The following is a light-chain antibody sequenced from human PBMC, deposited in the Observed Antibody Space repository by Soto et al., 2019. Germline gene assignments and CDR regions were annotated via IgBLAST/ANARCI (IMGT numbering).Light chain of an antibody. J-gene: IGKJ1*01. CDR1: QSVSSSY. CDR2: GAS. Sequence: EIVLTQSPGTLSLSPGERATISCSASQSVSSSYLAWYQQKSGQAPRLLIYGASSRATGIPDRFSGSGSGTDFTLTISRLEPEDFAVYYCQQYGSSPSWTFGQGTKV. V-gene: IGKV3-20*01. CDR3: QQYGSSPSWT.